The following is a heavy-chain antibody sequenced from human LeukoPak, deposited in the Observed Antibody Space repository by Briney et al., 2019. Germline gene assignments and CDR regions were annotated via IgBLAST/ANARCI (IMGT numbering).Heavy chain of an antibody. J-gene: IGHJ4*02. Sequence: PSETLSLTCAVYGGSFSGYYWSWIRQPPGKGLEWIGEINHSGGTNYNPSLKSRVTISVDTSKNQFSLKLSSVTAADTAVYYCARVGHNGDVDYWGQGTLVTVSS. V-gene: IGHV4-34*01. CDR1: GGSFSGYY. D-gene: IGHD2-8*01. CDR3: ARVGHNGDVDY. CDR2: INHSGGT.